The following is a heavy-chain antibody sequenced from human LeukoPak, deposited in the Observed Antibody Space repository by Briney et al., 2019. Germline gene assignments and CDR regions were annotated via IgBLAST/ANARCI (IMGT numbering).Heavy chain of an antibody. CDR3: ARGLNSLLAWDPYYFDY. J-gene: IGHJ4*02. Sequence: PSASVKVSCKASGYTFTSYYMHWVRQAPGQGLEWMGWISAYNGNTNCAQKLQGRVTMTTDTSTSTAYMELRSLRSDDTAVYYCARGLNSLLAWDPYYFDYWGQGTLVTVSS. V-gene: IGHV1-18*04. CDR2: ISAYNGNT. CDR1: GYTFTSYY. D-gene: IGHD3-10*01.